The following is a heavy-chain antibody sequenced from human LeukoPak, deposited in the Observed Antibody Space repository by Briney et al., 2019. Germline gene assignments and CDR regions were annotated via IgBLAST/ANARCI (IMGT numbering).Heavy chain of an antibody. CDR1: GFTFSSYA. Sequence: PGGSLRLSCAASGFTFSSYAMSWVRQAPGKGLEWVSAISGSGGSTYYADSVKGRFTISRDNSKNTLYLQMNSLRTEDTAVYYCAKTLTGQLRYFFDYWGQGTLVTVSS. CDR2: ISGSGGST. D-gene: IGHD3-3*01. CDR3: AKTLTGQLRYFFDY. V-gene: IGHV3-23*01. J-gene: IGHJ4*02.